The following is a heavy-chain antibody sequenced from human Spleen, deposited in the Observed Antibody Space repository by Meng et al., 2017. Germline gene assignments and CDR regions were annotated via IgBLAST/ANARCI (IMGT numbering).Heavy chain of an antibody. Sequence: GESLKISCSASGFTFSSHGMHWVRQAPGKGLEWVAVIWYDGSNNYYADSVKGRFTISRDNSKNTLYLQINSLRAEYTSVYYWAKAGSRVIAAAGTSDYLGQGTLVTVSS. CDR3: AKAGSRVIAAAGTSDY. J-gene: IGHJ4*02. CDR2: IWYDGSNN. CDR1: GFTFSSHG. V-gene: IGHV3-33*06. D-gene: IGHD6-13*01.